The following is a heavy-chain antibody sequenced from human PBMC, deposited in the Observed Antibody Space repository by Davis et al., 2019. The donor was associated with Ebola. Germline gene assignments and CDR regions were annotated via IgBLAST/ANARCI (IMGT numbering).Heavy chain of an antibody. V-gene: IGHV3-73*01. D-gene: IGHD2-21*01. CDR2: IRSKANSYAT. J-gene: IGHJ4*02. Sequence: GGSLRLSCAASGFTFSGSAMHWVRQASGKGLEWVGRIRSKANSYATAYAASVKGRFTISRDDSKNTAYLQMNSLKTEDTAVYYCAKEPSYCGGDCYSVLDYWGQGTLVTVSS. CDR3: AKEPSYCGGDCYSVLDY. CDR1: GFTFSGSA.